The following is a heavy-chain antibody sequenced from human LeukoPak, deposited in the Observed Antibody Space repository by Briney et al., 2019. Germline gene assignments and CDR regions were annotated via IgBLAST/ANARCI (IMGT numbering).Heavy chain of an antibody. Sequence: KASETLSLTCAVSGYSISSGYYWGWIRQPPVKGLEWIGSIYYSGSTYYNPSLKSRVTISVDTSKNQFSLKLSSVTAADTAVYYCARVATTTNPPQRPFDYWGQGTLVTVSS. J-gene: IGHJ4*02. V-gene: IGHV4-38-2*01. CDR2: IYYSGST. CDR1: GYSISSGYY. CDR3: ARVATTTNPPQRPFDY. D-gene: IGHD5-12*01.